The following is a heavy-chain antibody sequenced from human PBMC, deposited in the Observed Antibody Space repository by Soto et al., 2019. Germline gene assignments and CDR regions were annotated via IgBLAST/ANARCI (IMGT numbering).Heavy chain of an antibody. CDR1: GGSFTGYY. CDR3: ARGGYYYGSGSSAYDTHFDY. D-gene: IGHD3-10*01. Sequence: PSETLSLTCAVYGGSFTGYYWNWIRQPPEKGLEWIGEINHSGSTNYNPSLKSRVTISVDTSKNQFSLKLSSVTAADTAVYYCARGGYYYGSGSSAYDTHFDYWGQGTLVTVS. CDR2: INHSGST. J-gene: IGHJ4*02. V-gene: IGHV4-34*01.